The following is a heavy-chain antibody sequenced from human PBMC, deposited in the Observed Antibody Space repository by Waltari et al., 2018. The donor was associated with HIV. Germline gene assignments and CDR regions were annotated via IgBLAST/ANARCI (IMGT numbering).Heavy chain of an antibody. V-gene: IGHV3-33*01. Sequence: VQLMESGGGVVQLGKSLRLSCATSGFTFGSYGIHWVRQAPGKGLEWVAVINYDGSNKFYAESVKGRFLISRDNSKNTLFLQMNSLRDEDTGLYYCARDKAPYSSSSAVDYWGQGTLVTVS. D-gene: IGHD6-6*01. CDR1: GFTFGSYG. CDR2: INYDGSNK. J-gene: IGHJ4*02. CDR3: ARDKAPYSSSSAVDY.